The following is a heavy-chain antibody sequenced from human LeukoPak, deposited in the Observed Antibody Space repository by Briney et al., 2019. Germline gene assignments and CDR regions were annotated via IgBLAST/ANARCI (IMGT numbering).Heavy chain of an antibody. J-gene: IGHJ4*02. D-gene: IGHD4-11*01. CDR2: INHSGST. CDR3: ARRTTVTIPFGY. V-gene: IGHV4-34*01. Sequence: SETLSLTCAVYGGSFSGNYWSWIRQPPGKGLEWSGEINHSGSTNYNPSLKSRVTISVDKSKNQFSLKLSSVTAADTAVYYCARRTTVTIPFGYWGQGTLVTVSS. CDR1: GGSFSGNY.